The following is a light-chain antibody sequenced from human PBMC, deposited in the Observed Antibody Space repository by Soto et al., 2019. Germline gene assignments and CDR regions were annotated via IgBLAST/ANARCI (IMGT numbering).Light chain of an antibody. CDR2: AAS. CDR1: QRVDRNF. J-gene: IGKJ1*01. CDR3: QQYGSTPWA. V-gene: IGKV3-20*01. Sequence: IVLTQSPGTLSLSPGERATLSCRASQRVDRNFLAWYQQKPGQAPRLLIYAASNRASGIPDRFSGTGSGSEFTLTISRLEPEDFAVDYCQQYGSTPWAFGQGTRVEI.